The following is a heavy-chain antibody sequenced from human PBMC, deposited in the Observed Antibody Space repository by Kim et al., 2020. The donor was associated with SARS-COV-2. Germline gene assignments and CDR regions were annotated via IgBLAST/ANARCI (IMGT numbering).Heavy chain of an antibody. J-gene: IGHJ5*02. Sequence: SETLSLTCTVSGGSISSSSYYWGWIRQPPGKGLEWIGSIYYSGSTYYNPSLKSRVTISVDTSKNQFSLKLSSVTAADTAVYYCARHNPPRYVPVAQKNNWFDPWGQGTLVTVSS. CDR1: GGSISSSSYY. V-gene: IGHV4-39*01. CDR2: IYYSGST. CDR3: ARHNPPRYVPVAQKNNWFDP. D-gene: IGHD3-9*01.